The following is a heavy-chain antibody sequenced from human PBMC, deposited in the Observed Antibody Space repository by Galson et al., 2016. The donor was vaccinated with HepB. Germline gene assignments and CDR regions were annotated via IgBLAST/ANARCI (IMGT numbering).Heavy chain of an antibody. Sequence: SLRLSCAASGFTFSSYAMHWVRQAPGKGLEWVAVISYDGSNKYYADSVKGRFTISRDNSKNTLYLQMNSLRAEDTAVYYCARKDLYVSYYGMDVWGQGTTVTVSS. CDR3: ARKDLYVSYYGMDV. V-gene: IGHV3-30-3*01. CDR2: ISYDGSNK. J-gene: IGHJ6*02. D-gene: IGHD3-16*01. CDR1: GFTFSSYA.